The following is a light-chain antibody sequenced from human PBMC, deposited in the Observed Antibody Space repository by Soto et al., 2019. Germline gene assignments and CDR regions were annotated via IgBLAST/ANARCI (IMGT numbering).Light chain of an antibody. Sequence: DIQMTQSPSSLSASVGDTVTITCRASQGISNYLAWYQQRPGKVSQLLIFAASTLQSGVPSRFSGSGYGTEFALTISSLLPEDVATYYCQNLDSAAFTFGPGTKVDIK. CDR3: QNLDSAAFT. CDR2: AAS. V-gene: IGKV1-27*01. CDR1: QGISNY. J-gene: IGKJ3*01.